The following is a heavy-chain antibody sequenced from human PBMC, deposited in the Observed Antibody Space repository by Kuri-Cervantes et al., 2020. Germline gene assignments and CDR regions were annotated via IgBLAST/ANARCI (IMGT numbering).Heavy chain of an antibody. D-gene: IGHD1-26*01. V-gene: IGHV3-21*01. CDR3: ARAAEVGATYHFDY. J-gene: IGHJ4*02. Sequence: GESLKISCAASGFTFSNAWMSWVRQAPGKGLEWVSSISSSSSYIYYADSVKGRFTISRDNAKNSLYLQMNSLRAEDTAVYYCARAAEVGATYHFDYWGQGTLVTVSS. CDR2: ISSSSSYI. CDR1: GFTFSNAW.